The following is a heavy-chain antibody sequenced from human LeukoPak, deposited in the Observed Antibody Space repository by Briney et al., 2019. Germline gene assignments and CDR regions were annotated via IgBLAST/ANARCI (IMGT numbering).Heavy chain of an antibody. CDR3: ARHVSGDYGWLDV. D-gene: IGHD4-17*01. V-gene: IGHV4-59*08. CDR2: IYYSGST. CDR1: GGSIRSYS. Sequence: SETLSLTCTVSGGSIRSYSCSWIRQPPGKGLEWIGYIYYSGSTNYNPSLKSRVTTSADTSKNQFSLKLSSVTAADTAVYYCARHVSGDYGWLDVWGQGTTVTVSS. J-gene: IGHJ6*02.